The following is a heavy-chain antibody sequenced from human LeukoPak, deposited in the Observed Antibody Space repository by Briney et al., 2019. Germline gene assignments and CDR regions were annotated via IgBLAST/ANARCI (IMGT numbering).Heavy chain of an antibody. CDR1: GYTFTSNY. V-gene: IGHV1-46*01. Sequence: ASVKVSCKAFGYTFTSNYMHWVRQAPGQGPEWMGVISPSGGSTTYAQKFQGRVTLTRDMSTSTDYLELSSLRAEDTAVYYCARDPTLDYWGQGTLVTVSS. J-gene: IGHJ4*02. CDR3: ARDPTLDY. CDR2: ISPSGGST.